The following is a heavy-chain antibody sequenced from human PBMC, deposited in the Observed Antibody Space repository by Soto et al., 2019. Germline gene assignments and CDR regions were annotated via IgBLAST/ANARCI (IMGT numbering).Heavy chain of an antibody. V-gene: IGHV3-23*01. CDR3: ARVVVVAATGTDY. Sequence: EVQVLESGGGLVQPGGSLRLSCAASGFTFSSYAMNWVRQAPGKGLEWVSGINSSGDNTYYADSVKGRFTISRDNSTNTLYLQMNSLRVEDTAVYYCARVVVVAATGTDYWGQGTLVTVSS. J-gene: IGHJ4*02. CDR2: INSSGDNT. D-gene: IGHD2-15*01. CDR1: GFTFSSYA.